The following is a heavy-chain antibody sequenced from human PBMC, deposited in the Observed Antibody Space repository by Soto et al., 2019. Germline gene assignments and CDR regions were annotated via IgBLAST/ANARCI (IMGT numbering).Heavy chain of an antibody. V-gene: IGHV3-30*18. D-gene: IGHD3-22*01. Sequence: GGSLRLSCAASGFTFSSYGMHWVRQAPGKGLEWVAVVSHDGRNTHYADSVKGRFTISRDSSKNTVYLEMNSLRAEDTALYYCAKDWDYDSSGDFDYWGQGTLVTVSS. CDR3: AKDWDYDSSGDFDY. CDR2: VSHDGRNT. J-gene: IGHJ4*02. CDR1: GFTFSSYG.